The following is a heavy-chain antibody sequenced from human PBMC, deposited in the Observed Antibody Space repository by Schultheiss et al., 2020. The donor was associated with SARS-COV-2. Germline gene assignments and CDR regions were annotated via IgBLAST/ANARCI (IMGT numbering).Heavy chain of an antibody. J-gene: IGHJ4*02. CDR3: ARTGYRAFGGIDYFDY. Sequence: GSLRLSCAASGFTFSSYAMSWVRQAPGKGLEWIGYIYYSGSTNYNPSLKSRVTISVDTSKNQFSLKLSSVTAADTAVYYCARTGYRAFGGIDYFDYWGQGTLVTVSS. V-gene: IGHV4-59*01. CDR1: GFTFSSYA. CDR2: IYYSGST. D-gene: IGHD6-13*01.